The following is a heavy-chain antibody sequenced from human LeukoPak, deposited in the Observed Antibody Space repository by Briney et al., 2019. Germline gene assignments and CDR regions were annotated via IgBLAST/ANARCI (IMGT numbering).Heavy chain of an antibody. D-gene: IGHD3-22*01. J-gene: IGHJ4*02. V-gene: IGHV4-39*07. CDR1: GGSISSSSYY. CDR3: ARDDYYDSSGYQSLGY. CDR2: IYYSGST. Sequence: SETLSLTCTVSGGSISSSSYYWGWIRQPPGKGLEWIGSIYYSGSTYYNPSLKSRVTISVDTSKNQFSLKLSSVTAADTAVYYCARDDYYDSSGYQSLGYWGQGTLVTVSS.